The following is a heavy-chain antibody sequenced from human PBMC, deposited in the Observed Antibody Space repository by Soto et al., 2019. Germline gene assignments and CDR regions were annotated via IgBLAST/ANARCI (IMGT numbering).Heavy chain of an antibody. CDR2: INHSGST. J-gene: IGHJ6*02. CDR3: ARGIAARGYYYYGMDV. CDR1: GGSFSGYY. D-gene: IGHD6-6*01. V-gene: IGHV4-34*01. Sequence: TSETLSLTCAVYGGSFSGYYWSWIRQPPGKGLEWIGEINHSGSTNYNPSLKSRVTISVDTSKNQFSLKLSSVTAADTALYYCARGIAARGYYYYGMDVWGQGTTVTVSS.